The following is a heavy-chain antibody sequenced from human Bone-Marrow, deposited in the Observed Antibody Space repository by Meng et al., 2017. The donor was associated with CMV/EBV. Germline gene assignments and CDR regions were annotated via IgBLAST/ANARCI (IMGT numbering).Heavy chain of an antibody. CDR3: ARDSAYCSSTSCYWYGMDV. J-gene: IGHJ6*02. CDR1: GYTFTAHY. Sequence: ASVKVSCKASGYTFTAHYFHWVRQAPGQGLEWMGWINPNSGGTNYAQKFQGRVTMTRDTSISTAYMELSRLRSDDTAVYYCARDSAYCSSTSCYWYGMDVWGQGTTVTVSS. D-gene: IGHD2-2*01. CDR2: INPNSGGT. V-gene: IGHV1-2*02.